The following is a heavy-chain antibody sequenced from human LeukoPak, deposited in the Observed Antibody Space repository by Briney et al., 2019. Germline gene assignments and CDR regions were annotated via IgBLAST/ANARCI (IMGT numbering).Heavy chain of an antibody. CDR3: AKEGIAVAGGAFDI. CDR1: GFTFDDYA. Sequence: PGGSLRLSCAASGFTFDDYAMHWVRQAPGKGLEWVSLISWDGGSTYYADSVKGRFTISRDNSKNSLYLQMNSLRTEDTALYYCAKEGIAVAGGAFDIWGQGTMVTVSS. J-gene: IGHJ3*02. D-gene: IGHD6-19*01. V-gene: IGHV3-43*02. CDR2: ISWDGGST.